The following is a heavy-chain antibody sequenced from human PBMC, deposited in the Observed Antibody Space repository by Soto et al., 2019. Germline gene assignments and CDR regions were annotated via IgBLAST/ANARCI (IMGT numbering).Heavy chain of an antibody. V-gene: IGHV3-33*01. Sequence: QVQLVESGGGVVQPGRSLRLSCAASGFTFSSYGMHWVRQAPGKGLEWVAVIWYDGSNKYYADSVKGRFTISRDNSKNTXLLXMXTLRAEDTAVYYCASGVGYCSNTSCYYPYYYYGMDVWGQGTTVTVSS. J-gene: IGHJ6*02. CDR2: IWYDGSNK. D-gene: IGHD2-2*01. CDR1: GFTFSSYG. CDR3: ASGVGYCSNTSCYYPYYYYGMDV.